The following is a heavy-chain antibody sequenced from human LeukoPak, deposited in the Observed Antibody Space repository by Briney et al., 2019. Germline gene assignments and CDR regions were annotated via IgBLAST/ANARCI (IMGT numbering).Heavy chain of an antibody. Sequence: PWASVKVSCKASGYTFTGYYMHWVRQAPGQGLEWMGWINPNSGGTNYAQKFQGRVTMTRDTSISTAYMELSRLRSDDTAVYYCARGGNIVVVPLLGDDPWGQGTLVTVSS. D-gene: IGHD2-2*01. CDR3: ARGGNIVVVPLLGDDP. J-gene: IGHJ5*02. CDR1: GYTFTGYY. V-gene: IGHV1-2*02. CDR2: INPNSGGT.